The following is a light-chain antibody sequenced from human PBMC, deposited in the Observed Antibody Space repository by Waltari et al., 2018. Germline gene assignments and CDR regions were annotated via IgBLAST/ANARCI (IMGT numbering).Light chain of an antibody. V-gene: IGLV3-21*04. CDR3: LVWHSTIDDQGV. J-gene: IGLJ2*01. CDR2: YDS. Sequence: SYVVTQSPSVSVAPGETARITCGGDNIGSKIVHWYQQRPGQAPVLGISYDSDRPSGIAERFSGSNAGKTATLTISWVEAEDEADYDCLVWHSTIDDQGVFGGGTKLTVL. CDR1: NIGSKI.